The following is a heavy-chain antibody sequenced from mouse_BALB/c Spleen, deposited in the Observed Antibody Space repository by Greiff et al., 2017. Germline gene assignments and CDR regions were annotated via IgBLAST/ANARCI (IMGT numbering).Heavy chain of an antibody. D-gene: IGHD2-1*01. V-gene: IGHV7-3*02. J-gene: IGHJ2*01. CDR1: GFTFTDYY. Sequence: EVKLVESGGGLVQPGGSLRLSCATSGFTFTDYYMSWVRQPPGKALEWLGFIRNKANGYTTEYSASVKGRFTISRDNSQSILYLQMNTLRAEDSATYYCARDRDGNYDYWDQGTTLTVSS. CDR2: IRNKANGYTT. CDR3: ARDRDGNYDY.